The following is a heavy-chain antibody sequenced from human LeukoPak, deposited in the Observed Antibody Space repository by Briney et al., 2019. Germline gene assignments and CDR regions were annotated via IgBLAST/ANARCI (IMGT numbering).Heavy chain of an antibody. D-gene: IGHD4-17*01. Sequence: SVKVSCKASGGTFSSYAISWVRQAPGQGLEWMGGIIPIFGTADYAQKFQGRVTITADESTSTAYMELSSLRSEDTAVYYCARDSYGDYAPPDYWGQGTLVTVSS. CDR1: GGTFSSYA. J-gene: IGHJ4*02. V-gene: IGHV1-69*13. CDR2: IIPIFGTA. CDR3: ARDSYGDYAPPDY.